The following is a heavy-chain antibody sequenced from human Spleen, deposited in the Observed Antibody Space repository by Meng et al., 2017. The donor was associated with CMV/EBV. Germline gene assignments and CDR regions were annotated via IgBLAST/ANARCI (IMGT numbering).Heavy chain of an antibody. Sequence: SETLSLTCTVSGGSISSSSYYWGWIRQPPGKGLEWIGPFSHPAITHYNPSIESRVTISVDTSKNQFSLKLNSVTAADTAIYYCAKEDVVAVPGALRGAGPFDYWGQGTLVTVSS. CDR3: AKEDVVAVPGALRGAGPFDY. D-gene: IGHD2-2*01. V-gene: IGHV4-39*07. CDR1: GGSISSSSYY. J-gene: IGHJ4*02. CDR2: FSHPAIT.